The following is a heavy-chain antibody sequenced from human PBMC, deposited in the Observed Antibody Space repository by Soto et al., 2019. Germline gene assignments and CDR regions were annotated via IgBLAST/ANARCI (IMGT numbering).Heavy chain of an antibody. CDR3: AKDGYSGYDLSPPFDY. D-gene: IGHD5-12*01. V-gene: IGHV3-23*01. J-gene: IGHJ4*02. CDR2: ISGSGGST. Sequence: GGSLRLSCAASVFTFSSYAMSWVRQAPGKGLEWVSAISGSGGSTYYADSVKGRFTISRDNSKNTLYLQMNSLRAEDTAVYYCAKDGYSGYDLSPPFDYWGQGTLVTVSS. CDR1: VFTFSSYA.